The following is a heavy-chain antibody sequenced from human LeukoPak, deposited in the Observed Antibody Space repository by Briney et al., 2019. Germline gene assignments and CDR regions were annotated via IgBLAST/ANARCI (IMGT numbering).Heavy chain of an antibody. Sequence: GGSLRLSCAASGFTFSSYWMSWVRQAPGKGLEWVANIKQDGSEKYYVDSVKGRFTISRDNAKNSLYLQMNSLRAEDTAVYYCAREYYDYVWGSYRHLYYFDYWGQGTLVTDSS. CDR1: GFTFSSYW. D-gene: IGHD3-16*02. J-gene: IGHJ4*02. V-gene: IGHV3-7*03. CDR2: IKQDGSEK. CDR3: AREYYDYVWGSYRHLYYFDY.